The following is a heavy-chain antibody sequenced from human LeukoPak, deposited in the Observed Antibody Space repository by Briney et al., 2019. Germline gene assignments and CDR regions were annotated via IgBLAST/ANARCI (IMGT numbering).Heavy chain of an antibody. J-gene: IGHJ1*01. CDR2: ISGYSGNT. CDR1: GYTFTDFG. CDR3: ARVGYYDSSGFEYFQH. V-gene: IGHV1-18*01. Sequence: ASVKVSCKASGYTFTDFGVSWVRQAPGQGLEWMGWISGYSGNTNYAQKLQGRVTMTTDISTSTAYMDLRSLRSDDTAVYYCARVGYYDSSGFEYFQHWGQGTLVTVSS. D-gene: IGHD3-22*01.